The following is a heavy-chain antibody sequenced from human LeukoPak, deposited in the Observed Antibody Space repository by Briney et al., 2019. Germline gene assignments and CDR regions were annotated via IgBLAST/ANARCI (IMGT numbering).Heavy chain of an antibody. Sequence: GGSLRLSCAASGFTFSSYWMSWVRQAPGKGLEWVANIKQDGSEKYYVDSVKGRFTISRDNAKNSLYLQMNSLRAEDTAVYYCAREVWFGELYYYYYMDVWGKGTTVTVSS. CDR3: AREVWFGELYYYYYMDV. J-gene: IGHJ6*03. CDR2: IKQDGSEK. D-gene: IGHD3-10*01. V-gene: IGHV3-7*01. CDR1: GFTFSSYW.